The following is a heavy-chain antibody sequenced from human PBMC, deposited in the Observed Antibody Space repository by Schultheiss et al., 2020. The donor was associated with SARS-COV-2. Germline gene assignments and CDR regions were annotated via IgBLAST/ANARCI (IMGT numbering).Heavy chain of an antibody. CDR2: IYTSGST. CDR3: ARDRFCSSTSCYRGPNYYYYYGMDV. V-gene: IGHV4-4*07. J-gene: IGHJ6*02. D-gene: IGHD2-2*01. CDR1: GGSISSYY. Sequence: SQTLSLTCTVSGGSISSYYWSWIRQPAGKGLEWIGRIYTSGSTNYNPSLKSRVTISVDTSKNQFSLKLSSVTAADTAVYYCARDRFCSSTSCYRGPNYYYYYGMDVWGQGTTVTVSS.